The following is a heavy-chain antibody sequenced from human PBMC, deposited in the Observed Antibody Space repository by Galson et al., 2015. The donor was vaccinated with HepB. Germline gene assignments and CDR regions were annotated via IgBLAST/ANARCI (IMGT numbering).Heavy chain of an antibody. D-gene: IGHD5-18*01. J-gene: IGHJ4*02. CDR1: GFTFSSYV. CDR3: AKGGYKYHDY. Sequence: SLRLSCAASGFTFSSYVMSWVRQAPGKGLEWVSSLSENGYYTYYADSVKGRFTISRDNSKNTLYLQVNSLRAEDTALYYCAKGGYKYHDYWGQGTLVTVSS. CDR2: LSENGYYT. V-gene: IGHV3-23*01.